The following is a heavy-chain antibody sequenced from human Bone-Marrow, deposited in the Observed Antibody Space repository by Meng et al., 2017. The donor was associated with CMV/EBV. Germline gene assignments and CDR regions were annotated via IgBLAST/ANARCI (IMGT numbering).Heavy chain of an antibody. CDR3: ARVFIVVVPAAIWAVLNYYYGMDV. CDR1: GFTFSSYW. J-gene: IGHJ6*02. CDR2: INGDGSST. D-gene: IGHD2-2*01. Sequence: GESLKISCAASGFTFSSYWMHWVRQAPGKGLVWVSRINGDGSSTAYADSVKGRFTISRDNGKNTLYLQMNSLRAEDTAVYYCARVFIVVVPAAIWAVLNYYYGMDVWGQGTTVTVSS. V-gene: IGHV3-74*01.